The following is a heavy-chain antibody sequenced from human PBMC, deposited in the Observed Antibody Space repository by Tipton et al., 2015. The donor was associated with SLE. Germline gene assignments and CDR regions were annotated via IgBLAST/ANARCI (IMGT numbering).Heavy chain of an antibody. CDR3: ARTITMVRGDNAFDI. V-gene: IGHV3-64*04. CDR1: GFTFSSYA. Sequence: GSLRLSCSASGFTFSSYAMHWVRQAPGKGLEYVSAISSNGGSTYYADSVKGRFTISRDNAKNSLYLQMNSLRAEDTAVYYCARTITMVRGDNAFDIWGQGTMVTVSS. D-gene: IGHD3-10*01. J-gene: IGHJ3*02. CDR2: ISSNGGST.